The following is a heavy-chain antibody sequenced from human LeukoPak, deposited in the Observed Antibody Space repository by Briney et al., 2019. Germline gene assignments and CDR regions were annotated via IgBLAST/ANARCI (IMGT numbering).Heavy chain of an antibody. CDR3: ARDEAGSGYIDY. D-gene: IGHD3-22*01. CDR1: GGSIISYY. J-gene: IGHJ4*01. Sequence: SETLSLTCTVSGGSIISYYWSWFRQPPGKGLEWIGRIYISGTTNYNSSPKSRITMSLATSKNQLSLKLSSVTAADTAVYYCARDEAGSGYIDYWGQGTLVTVSS. CDR2: IYISGTT. V-gene: IGHV4-4*07.